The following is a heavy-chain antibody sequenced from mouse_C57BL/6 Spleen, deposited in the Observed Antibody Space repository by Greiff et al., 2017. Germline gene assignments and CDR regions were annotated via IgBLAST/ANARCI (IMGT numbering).Heavy chain of an antibody. D-gene: IGHD1-1*01. CDR3: ARLEYGSSLYWYCDV. J-gene: IGHJ1*03. V-gene: IGHV1-72*01. CDR1: GYTFTSYW. CDR2: IDPNSGGT. Sequence: QVHVKQPGAELVKPGASVKLSCKASGYTFTSYWMHWVKQRPGRGLEWIGRIDPNSGGTKYNEKFKSKATLTVDKPSSTAYMQLSSLTSEDSAVYYGARLEYGSSLYWYCDVWGTGTKVTVAP.